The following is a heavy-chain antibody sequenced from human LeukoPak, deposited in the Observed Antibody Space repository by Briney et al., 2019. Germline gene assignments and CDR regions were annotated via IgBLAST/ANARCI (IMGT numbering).Heavy chain of an antibody. CDR1: GFTFSTYV. CDR3: VRGTGY. J-gene: IGHJ4*02. CDR2: ISSNGDNT. Sequence: GGSLRLFCSVSGFTFSTYVMHWGRQAPGKGLEYVSAISSNGDNTYYADSVKGRFTISRDNSKNTLYLQMSSLRADDTAVYYCVRGTGYWGQGTLVTVSS. V-gene: IGHV3-64D*06.